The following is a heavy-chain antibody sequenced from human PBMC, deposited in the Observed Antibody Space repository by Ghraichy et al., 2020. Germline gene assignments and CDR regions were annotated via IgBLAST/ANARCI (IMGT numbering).Heavy chain of an antibody. Sequence: ASVKVSCKVSGYTLTELSMHWVRQAPGKGLEWMGGFDPEDGETIYAQKFQGRVTMTEDTSTDTAYMELSSLRSEDTAVYYCATSEAVAGTRSYWYFDLWGRGTLVTVSS. CDR3: ATSEAVAGTRSYWYFDL. CDR1: GYTLTELS. CDR2: FDPEDGET. J-gene: IGHJ2*01. V-gene: IGHV1-24*01. D-gene: IGHD6-19*01.